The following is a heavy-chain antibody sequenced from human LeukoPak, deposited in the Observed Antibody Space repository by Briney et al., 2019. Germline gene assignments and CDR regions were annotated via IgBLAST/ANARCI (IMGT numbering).Heavy chain of an antibody. Sequence: GGSLRLSCAASGFTFSTYSMNWIRQAPGKGLEWVSSISSSSSYIYYADSVKGRFTISRDNAKNSLYLQMNSLRAEDTAVYYCARWSGMATVTSDYWGRGTLVTVSS. CDR1: GFTFSTYS. CDR3: ARWSGMATVTSDY. CDR2: ISSSSSYI. D-gene: IGHD5-24*01. V-gene: IGHV3-21*01. J-gene: IGHJ4*02.